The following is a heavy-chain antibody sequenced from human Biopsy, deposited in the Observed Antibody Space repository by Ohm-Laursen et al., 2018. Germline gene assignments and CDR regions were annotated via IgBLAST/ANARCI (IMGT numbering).Heavy chain of an antibody. CDR2: INHSGST. CDR3: ARGRLRAVARFDY. D-gene: IGHD6-19*01. V-gene: IGHV4-34*01. Sequence: SETLSLTCAVYGGSFSGYYWSWIRQPPGKGLEWIGEINHSGSTNYNPSLKSRVTISVDTSQNHFSLKLGSVTAADTAVYYCARGRLRAVARFDYWGQGTLVTVSS. CDR1: GGSFSGYY. J-gene: IGHJ4*02.